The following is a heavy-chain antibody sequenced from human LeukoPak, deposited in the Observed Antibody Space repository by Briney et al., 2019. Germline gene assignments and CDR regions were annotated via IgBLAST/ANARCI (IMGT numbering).Heavy chain of an antibody. Sequence: GESLKISCKGSGYSFTSYWIGWVRQMPGKGLEWMGIIYPGDSDTRYSPSFQRQVTISADKSISTAYLQWSRLKASATAMYYCARRRVVPAATPYYSYYMDVWGKGTTVTVSS. J-gene: IGHJ6*03. V-gene: IGHV5-51*01. CDR1: GYSFTSYW. D-gene: IGHD2-2*01. CDR2: IYPGDSDT. CDR3: ARRRVVPAATPYYSYYMDV.